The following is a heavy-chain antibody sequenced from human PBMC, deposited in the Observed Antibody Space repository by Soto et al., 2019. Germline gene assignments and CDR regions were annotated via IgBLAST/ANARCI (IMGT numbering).Heavy chain of an antibody. V-gene: IGHV4-4*02. J-gene: IGHJ4*02. CDR3: ARDRVAVAGRIPFDY. Sequence: ETLSRTGAVSVGSISSSNWWSCVRQPPGKGLEWIGEIYHSGSTNYNPSLKSRVTISVDKSKNQFSLKLSSVTAADTAVYYCARDRVAVAGRIPFDYWGQGTLVTVSS. D-gene: IGHD6-19*01. CDR1: VGSISSSNW. CDR2: IYHSGST.